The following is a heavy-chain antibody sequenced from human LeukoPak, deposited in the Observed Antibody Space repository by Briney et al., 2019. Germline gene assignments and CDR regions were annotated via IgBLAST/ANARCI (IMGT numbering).Heavy chain of an antibody. CDR1: GGSISSNNYY. Sequence: PSETLSLTCTVSGGSISSNNYYWGWIRQPPGKGLEWIGTIYYSGSTFYSPSLKSRVTISVNTSKSQFSLKVSSVTAADTAVYYCARASFYGSGTYYQRVDFWGQGTLVTVSS. CDR3: ARASFYGSGTYYQRVDF. V-gene: IGHV4-39*07. J-gene: IGHJ4*02. D-gene: IGHD3-10*01. CDR2: IYYSGST.